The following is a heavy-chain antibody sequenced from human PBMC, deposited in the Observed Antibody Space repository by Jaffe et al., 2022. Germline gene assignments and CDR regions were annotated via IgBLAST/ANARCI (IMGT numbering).Heavy chain of an antibody. CDR3: ARDPASIAVAGTHAFDI. CDR1: GGSISSYY. CDR2: IYYSGST. V-gene: IGHV4-59*01. J-gene: IGHJ3*02. Sequence: QVQLQESGPGLVKPSETLSLTCTVSGGSISSYYWSWIRQPPGKGLEWIGYIYYSGSTNYNPSLKSRVTISVDTSKNQFSLKLSSVTAADTAVYYCARDPASIAVAGTHAFDIWGQGTMVTVSS. D-gene: IGHD6-19*01.